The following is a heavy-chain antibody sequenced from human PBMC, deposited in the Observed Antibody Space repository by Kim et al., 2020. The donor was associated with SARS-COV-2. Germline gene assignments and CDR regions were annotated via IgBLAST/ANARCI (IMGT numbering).Heavy chain of an antibody. J-gene: IGHJ4*02. V-gene: IGHV4-4*09. CDR2: IHRTGVT. CDR1: GGSISSYY. D-gene: IGHD3-9*01. CDR3: SRSLYTTHWLSFDK. Sequence: SETLSLTCSVSGGSISSYYWNWIRQPPGKGLEWIGDIHRTGVTNYNPSLKTRVTTSVDMSKNQFSLTLSSVTAADTAVYYCSRSLYTTHWLSFDKWGQGT.